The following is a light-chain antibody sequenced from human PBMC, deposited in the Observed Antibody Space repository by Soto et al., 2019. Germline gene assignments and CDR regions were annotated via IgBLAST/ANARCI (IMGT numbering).Light chain of an antibody. Sequence: QSVLTQPPSVSGAPGQRVTISCTGSSSNIGAGYHVHWYLQLPGTAPKLLIYGNTNRPSGVPDRFSGSKSGTSASLVITGLQAEDEADYYCQSYDSSLSGYVFGTGTKVTVL. CDR2: GNT. J-gene: IGLJ1*01. CDR1: SSNIGAGYH. CDR3: QSYDSSLSGYV. V-gene: IGLV1-40*01.